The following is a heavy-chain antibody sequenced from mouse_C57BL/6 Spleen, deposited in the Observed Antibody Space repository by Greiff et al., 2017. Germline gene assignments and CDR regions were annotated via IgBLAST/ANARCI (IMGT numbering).Heavy chain of an antibody. D-gene: IGHD6-1*01. Sequence: DVQLQESGPGLVKPSQSLSLTCSVTGYSITSGYYWNWIRQFPGNKLEWMGYISYDGSNNYNPSLKNRISITRDTSKNQFFLKLNSVTTEDTATYYCARASVPLYAMDYWGQGTSVTVSS. CDR3: ARASVPLYAMDY. CDR2: ISYDGSN. V-gene: IGHV3-6*01. CDR1: GYSITSGYY. J-gene: IGHJ4*01.